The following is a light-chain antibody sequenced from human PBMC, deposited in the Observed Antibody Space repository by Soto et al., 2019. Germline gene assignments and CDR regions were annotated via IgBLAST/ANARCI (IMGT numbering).Light chain of an antibody. V-gene: IGKV3-15*01. CDR1: QSVSTN. J-gene: IGKJ4*01. CDR3: QQYTDWPALT. Sequence: ETVMTQSPATLSVSPGERATLSCRASQSVSTNLAWYQQKPGQAPRLLIYAASTRATGIPTRFRGSGCATEFTLTTNSLQPEDFAVYYCQQYTDWPALTFGGGTKVE. CDR2: AAS.